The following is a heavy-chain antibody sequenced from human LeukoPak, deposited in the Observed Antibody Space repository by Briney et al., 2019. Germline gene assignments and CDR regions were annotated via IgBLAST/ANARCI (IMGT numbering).Heavy chain of an antibody. CDR3: ARAKMATGGGTFDY. CDR1: GFTFSSYE. Sequence: GGSLRLSCAASGFTFSSYEMNWVRQAPGKGLEWVSYISSSGVTIYYADSVKGRFTISRDNAKNPLYLQMNSLRAEDTAVYYCARAKMATGGGTFDYWGQGTLVTVSS. D-gene: IGHD5-24*01. V-gene: IGHV3-48*03. J-gene: IGHJ4*02. CDR2: ISSSGVTI.